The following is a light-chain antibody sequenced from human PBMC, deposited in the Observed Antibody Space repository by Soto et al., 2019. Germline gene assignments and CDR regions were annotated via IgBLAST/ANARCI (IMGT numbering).Light chain of an antibody. CDR1: QSITNW. Sequence: DIQLTQSPSTLSASVGDRVTITCRASQSITNWLAWYQQKPGKAPKVLIHMASSLKSGVPSRFSGSGSGTECTLTITSLQPDDSATYYCQQYNSLSSVSFGGGTKVEI. CDR2: MAS. J-gene: IGKJ4*01. V-gene: IGKV1-5*03. CDR3: QQYNSLSSVS.